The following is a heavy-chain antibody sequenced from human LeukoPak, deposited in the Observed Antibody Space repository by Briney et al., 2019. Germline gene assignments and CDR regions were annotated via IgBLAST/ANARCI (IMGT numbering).Heavy chain of an antibody. V-gene: IGHV3-74*01. Sequence: PGGSLRLSCAASGFIFSSYWMHWVRQAPGKGLVWVSRLNNDGSRTNYADSVKGRFTISRDNAKNTLYLQMNSLRAEDTAMYYCAKSLGAPDDCWGQGTLVTVSS. CDR2: LNNDGSRT. CDR3: AKSLGAPDDC. D-gene: IGHD1-26*01. CDR1: GFIFSSYW. J-gene: IGHJ4*02.